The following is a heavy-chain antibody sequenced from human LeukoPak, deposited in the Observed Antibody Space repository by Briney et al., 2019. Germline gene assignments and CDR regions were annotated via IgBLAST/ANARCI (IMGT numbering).Heavy chain of an antibody. CDR3: ASKDIVVVPAAKGYFQH. Sequence: VASVKVSCKASGYTFTSYYMHCVRQAPGQGLEWMGIINPSGGSTSYAQKFQGRVTMTRDTSTSTVYMELSSLRSEDTAVYCCASKDIVVVPAAKGYFQHWGQGTLVTVSS. V-gene: IGHV1-46*01. J-gene: IGHJ1*01. CDR2: INPSGGST. D-gene: IGHD2-2*01. CDR1: GYTFTSYY.